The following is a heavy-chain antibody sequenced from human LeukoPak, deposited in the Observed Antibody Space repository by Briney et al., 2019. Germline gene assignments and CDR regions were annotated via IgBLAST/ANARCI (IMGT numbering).Heavy chain of an antibody. D-gene: IGHD3-3*01. CDR1: GYTFTSYG. CDR2: ISAYNGNT. CDR3: ARGRAPFWEYYYYYYMDV. Sequence: GAAVKVSCKASGYTFTSYGISWVRQAPGQGLEWMGWISAYNGNTNYAQKLQGRVTMTTDTSTSTAYMELRSLRSDDTAVYYCARGRAPFWEYYYYYYMDVWGKGTTVTVSS. V-gene: IGHV1-18*01. J-gene: IGHJ6*03.